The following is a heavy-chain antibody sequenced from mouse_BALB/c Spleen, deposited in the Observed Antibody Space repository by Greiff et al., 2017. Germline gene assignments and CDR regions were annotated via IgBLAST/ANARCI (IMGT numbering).Heavy chain of an antibody. D-gene: IGHD1-2*01. J-gene: IGHJ2*01. V-gene: IGHV3-2*02. Sequence: DVKLQESGPGLVKPSQSLSLTCTVTGYSITSDYAWNWIRQFPGKKLEWMGYISYSGSTSYNPSLKSRISITRDTSKNQFFLQLNSVTTEDTATYYCARFKESGTAFDYWGQGTTLTVSS. CDR2: ISYSGST. CDR1: GYSITSDYA. CDR3: ARFKESGTAFDY.